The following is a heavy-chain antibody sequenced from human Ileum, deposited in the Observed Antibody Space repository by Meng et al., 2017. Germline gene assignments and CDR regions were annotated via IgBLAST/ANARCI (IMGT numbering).Heavy chain of an antibody. J-gene: IGHJ4*02. D-gene: IGHD2-15*01. Sequence: SGPTLVKPTQTLTLTCTFSGSSLSTSGVGVGWIRQPPGKALEWLALINWKDDKAYSPSLRSRLTITKDTPKNQVVLTLTNVDPVDTATYYCAHRPRGYSSNVFDYWGQGTLVTGSS. CDR1: GSSLSTSGVG. CDR3: AHRPRGYSSNVFDY. V-gene: IGHV2-5*01. CDR2: INWKDDK.